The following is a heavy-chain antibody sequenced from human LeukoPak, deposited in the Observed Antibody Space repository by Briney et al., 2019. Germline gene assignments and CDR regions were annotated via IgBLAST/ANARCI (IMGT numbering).Heavy chain of an antibody. CDR3: TTGNWGSFSY. V-gene: IGHV3-15*01. CDR2: IKSKTDGGTT. CDR1: GFTFTRYH. D-gene: IGHD7-27*01. J-gene: IGHJ4*02. Sequence: GGSLRLSCAASGFTFTRYHMHWVRQAPGKGLEWVGRIKSKTDGGTTDYAAPVKGRFTISRDDSKHTLYLQVNSLKTEDTAVYYCTTGNWGSFSYWGQGTLVTVSS.